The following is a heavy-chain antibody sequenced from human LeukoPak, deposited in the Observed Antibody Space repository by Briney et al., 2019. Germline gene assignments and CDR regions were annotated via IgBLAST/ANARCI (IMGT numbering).Heavy chain of an antibody. CDR3: ATGMDRYDSRGYYSYSQH. CDR2: ISGSGSKT. V-gene: IGHV3-23*01. CDR1: GFSFSTYA. J-gene: IGHJ1*01. D-gene: IGHD3-22*01. Sequence: GGSLRLSCAASGFSFSTYAMSWVRQAPGKGLEWVSAISGSGSKTYYADSVTGRFTISRDNSKDTLYLQVNSLRAEDTALYYCATGMDRYDSRGYYSYSQHWGQGTLVTVSS.